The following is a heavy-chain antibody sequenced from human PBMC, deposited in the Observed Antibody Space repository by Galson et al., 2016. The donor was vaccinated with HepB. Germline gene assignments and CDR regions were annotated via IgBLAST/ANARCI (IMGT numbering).Heavy chain of an antibody. J-gene: IGHJ4*02. CDR3: ARGACGGGILGRPLFDY. V-gene: IGHV3-9*01. CDR1: AFTFDDYA. CDR2: IHWNSGSI. Sequence: SLRLSCAASAFTFDDYAMHWVRQAPGKGLEWVSGIHWNSGSIGYADSVKGXFTISRDNAKNSLYLQMNSLRAEDTALYYCARGACGGGILGRPLFDYWGQGTLVTVSS. D-gene: IGHD3-16*01.